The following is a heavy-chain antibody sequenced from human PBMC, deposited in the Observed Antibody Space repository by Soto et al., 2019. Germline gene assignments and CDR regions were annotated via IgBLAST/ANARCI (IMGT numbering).Heavy chain of an antibody. V-gene: IGHV3-74*01. Sequence: EVQLVESGGGLVQPGGSVRLSCAASGFTFSSYWMHWVRQAPGKGLMWVSRIHNDGSTTRYADSVKGRFTNSRDNAKNTLYLQMSSLRVEDTAVYYCARDNWNSYWGQGTLVTVSS. CDR3: ARDNWNSY. CDR1: GFTFSSYW. D-gene: IGHD1-7*01. J-gene: IGHJ4*01. CDR2: IHNDGSTT.